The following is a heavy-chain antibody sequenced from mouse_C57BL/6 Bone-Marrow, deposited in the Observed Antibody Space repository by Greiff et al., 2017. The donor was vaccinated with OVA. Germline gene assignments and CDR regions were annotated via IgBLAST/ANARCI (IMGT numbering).Heavy chain of an antibody. J-gene: IGHJ3*01. Sequence: QVQLQQSGPGLVQPSQSLSITCTVSGFSLTSYGVHWVRQSPGKGLEWLGVIWSGGSTDYKAAFISRLSISKDNSKSQVFFKMNSLQADDTAIYYCARPYGNYPYWGQGTLVTVSA. CDR3: ARPYGNYPY. CDR2: IWSGGST. D-gene: IGHD2-1*01. CDR1: GFSLTSYG. V-gene: IGHV2-2*01.